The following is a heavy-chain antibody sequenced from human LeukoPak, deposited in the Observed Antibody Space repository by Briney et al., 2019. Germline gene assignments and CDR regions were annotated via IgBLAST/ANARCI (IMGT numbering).Heavy chain of an antibody. D-gene: IGHD3-10*01. Sequence: KSSQTLSLTCAVSGGSISSGGYSWSWIQQPPGKGLEWIGYIYHSGSTYYNPSLKSRVTISVDRSKNQFSLKLSSVTAADTAVYYCARGYYYGSGSYYNVGWFDPRGQGTLVTVSS. J-gene: IGHJ5*02. CDR2: IYHSGST. V-gene: IGHV4-30-2*01. CDR1: GGSISSGGYS. CDR3: ARGYYYGSGSYYNVGWFDP.